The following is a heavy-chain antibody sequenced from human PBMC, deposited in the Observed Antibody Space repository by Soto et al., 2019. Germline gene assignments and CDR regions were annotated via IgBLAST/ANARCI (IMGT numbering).Heavy chain of an antibody. CDR2: IHYRGST. J-gene: IGHJ4*02. V-gene: IGHV4-39*01. D-gene: IGHD4-17*01. CDR3: ARLATTVSTPNY. CDR1: GGSVSVDSYY. Sequence: SETLSLTCAVSGGSVSVDSYYWAWIRQPPGKGLEWIATIHYRGSTYYATSLKSRVTISIDTSKKQFSLMLASVTATDTAFYYCARLATTVSTPNYWGQGTLVTVSS.